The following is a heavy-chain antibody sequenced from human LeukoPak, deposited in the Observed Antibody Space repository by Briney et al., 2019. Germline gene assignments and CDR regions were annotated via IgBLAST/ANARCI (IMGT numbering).Heavy chain of an antibody. Sequence: GGSLRLSCAASGFTFSSYEMNWVRQAPGKGLEWVSYISSSGSTIYYADSVKGRFTISRDNAKNSLYLQMNSLRAEDTAVYYCARDTLLITMSDYWGQGTLVTVSS. D-gene: IGHD3-10*02. CDR2: ISSSGSTI. J-gene: IGHJ4*02. CDR3: ARDTLLITMSDY. V-gene: IGHV3-48*03. CDR1: GFTFSSYE.